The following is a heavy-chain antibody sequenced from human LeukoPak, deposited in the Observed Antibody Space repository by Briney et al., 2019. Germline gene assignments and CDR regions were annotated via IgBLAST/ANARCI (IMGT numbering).Heavy chain of an antibody. CDR1: GRSINNYY. D-gene: IGHD2-15*01. CDR3: ARGRYCSADICSGGDAFDI. CDR2: IYTRGST. J-gene: IGHJ3*02. Sequence: SETLSLTCTVAGRSINNYYWSWIRQPAGKGLEWIGRIYTRGSTNYNPSLKSRVTMPVDTSKNHFSLKLSSVTAADTAVYYCARGRYCSADICSGGDAFDIWGQGTMVSVSS. V-gene: IGHV4-4*07.